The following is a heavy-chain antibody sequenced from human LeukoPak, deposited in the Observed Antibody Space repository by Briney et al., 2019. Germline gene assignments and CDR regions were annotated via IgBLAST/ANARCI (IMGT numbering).Heavy chain of an antibody. D-gene: IGHD5-18*01. CDR2: IYYSGST. CDR3: ARAPLGDTAILDAFDI. J-gene: IGHJ3*02. CDR1: GGSISSGGYY. Sequence: PSQTLSLTCTVSGGSISSGGYYWSWIRQHPGKGLEWIGYIYYSGSTYYNPSLKSRVTISVDTSKNQFSLKLSSVTAADTAVYYCARAPLGDTAILDAFDIWGQGTMVTVSS. V-gene: IGHV4-31*03.